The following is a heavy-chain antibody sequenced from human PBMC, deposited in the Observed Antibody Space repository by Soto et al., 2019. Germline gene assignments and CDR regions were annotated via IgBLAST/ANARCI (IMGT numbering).Heavy chain of an antibody. CDR1: GFTFTDFY. D-gene: IGHD4-4*01. J-gene: IGHJ4*02. Sequence: EVQLVQSGGGLVQPGGSLRLSCVGSGFTFTDFYMNWVRQAPGKGLEWVANIRPDGSETNYVESVKGRFTTSRDNAKNPLVLQNNSPGARGTAVYLRAGLGGHDYNYWGQGILVTVSS. V-gene: IGHV3-7*03. CDR2: IRPDGSET. CDR3: AGLGGHDYNY.